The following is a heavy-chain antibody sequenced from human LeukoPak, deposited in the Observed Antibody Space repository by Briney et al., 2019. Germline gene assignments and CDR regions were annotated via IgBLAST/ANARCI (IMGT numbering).Heavy chain of an antibody. CDR3: GGDLGYGGNGGGDY. D-gene: IGHD4-23*01. Sequence: GGSLRLSCAASGFTFDDYGMSWVRQAPGKGLEWVSGINWNGGSTGYADSVKGRFTISRDNAKNSLYLQMNSLRAEDTALYYWGGDLGYGGNGGGDYWGQGTLVTVSS. CDR2: INWNGGST. J-gene: IGHJ4*02. V-gene: IGHV3-20*04. CDR1: GFTFDDYG.